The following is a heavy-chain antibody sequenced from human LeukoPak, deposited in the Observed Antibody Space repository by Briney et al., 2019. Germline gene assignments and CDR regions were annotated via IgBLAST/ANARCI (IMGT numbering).Heavy chain of an antibody. Sequence: GGSLRLSCAASGFPFSTYTMNWVRQAPGKGLEWVSYISSSSSTIYYADSVKGRFTTSRDNAKNSLYLQMNSLRAEDTAVYYCARGYYGTGTDWWGQGTLVTVSS. D-gene: IGHD3-10*01. J-gene: IGHJ4*02. CDR2: ISSSSSTI. CDR3: ARGYYGTGTDW. CDR1: GFPFSTYT. V-gene: IGHV3-48*04.